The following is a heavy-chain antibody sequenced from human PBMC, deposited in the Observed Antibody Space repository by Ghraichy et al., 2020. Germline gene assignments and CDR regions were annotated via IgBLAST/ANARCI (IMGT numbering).Heavy chain of an antibody. CDR1: GFTFSRFW. Sequence: GGSLRLSCAASGFTFSRFWMAWVRQTPGKGLEWVANINQDASEEKYLDSVRGRFTISRDNSQNSVFLQMNSLRAEDTAVYYCTRPTGDTEFDFWGQGTLVTVSS. J-gene: IGHJ4*02. CDR3: TRPTGDTEFDF. CDR2: INQDASEE. V-gene: IGHV3-7*01. D-gene: IGHD2-21*01.